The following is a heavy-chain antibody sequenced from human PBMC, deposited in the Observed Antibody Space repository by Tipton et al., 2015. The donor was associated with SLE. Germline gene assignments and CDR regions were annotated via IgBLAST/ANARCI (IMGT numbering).Heavy chain of an antibody. CDR3: ARGVVAGPSGFDY. Sequence: TLSLTCTVSGGSISSYYWSWIRQPPGKGLEWIGYIYYSGSTNYNPSLKSRVTMSVDTSKNQFSLKLSSVTAADTAVYYCARGVVAGPSGFDYWGQGTLVTVSS. D-gene: IGHD6-19*01. CDR1: GGSISSYY. V-gene: IGHV4-59*12. J-gene: IGHJ4*02. CDR2: IYYSGST.